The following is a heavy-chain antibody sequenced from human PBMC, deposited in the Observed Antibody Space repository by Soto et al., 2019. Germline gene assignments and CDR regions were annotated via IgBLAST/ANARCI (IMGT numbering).Heavy chain of an antibody. CDR2: IYYSGST. CDR1: GGSISSYY. J-gene: IGHJ5*02. D-gene: IGHD6-13*01. V-gene: IGHV4-59*01. Sequence: QVQLQESGPGLVKPSETLSLTCTVSGGSISSYYWSWIRQPPGKGLEWIGYIYYSGSTNYNPSLKSRVTISVDTSKNQFSLQLSSVTAADTAVYYCASHRLDSSSWDYNWFDPWGQVTLVTVSS. CDR3: ASHRLDSSSWDYNWFDP.